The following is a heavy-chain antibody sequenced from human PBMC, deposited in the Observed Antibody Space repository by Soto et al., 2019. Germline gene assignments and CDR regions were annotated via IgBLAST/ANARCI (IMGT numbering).Heavy chain of an antibody. CDR2: INPNSGGT. CDR3: ERPRGPMVRGGPIWFDP. D-gene: IGHD3-10*01. V-gene: IGHV1-2*02. Sequence: ASVKVSFKASGYTFTGYYMHWVRQAPGQGLEWMGWINPNSGGTNYAQKFQGRVTMTRDTSSSTAYMELSRLRSDDTAVYYCERPRGPMVRGGPIWFDPWGQGTLVTVSS. J-gene: IGHJ5*02. CDR1: GYTFTGYY.